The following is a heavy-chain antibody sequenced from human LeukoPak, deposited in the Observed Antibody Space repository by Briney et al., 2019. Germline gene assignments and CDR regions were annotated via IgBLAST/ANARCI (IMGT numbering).Heavy chain of an antibody. D-gene: IGHD1-26*01. CDR2: IYTSGST. V-gene: IGHV4-61*02. Sequence: SQTLSLTCTVSGGSISSGGYYWSWIRQPAGKGLEWIGRIYTSGSTNYNPSLKSRVTISVDTSKNQFSLKLSSVTAADTAVYYCASYSGSYLYYYYYMDVWGKGTTVTVSS. J-gene: IGHJ6*03. CDR3: ASYSGSYLYYYYYMDV. CDR1: GGSISSGGYY.